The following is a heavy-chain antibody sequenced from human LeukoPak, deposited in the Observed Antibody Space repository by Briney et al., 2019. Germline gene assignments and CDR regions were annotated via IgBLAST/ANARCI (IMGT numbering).Heavy chain of an antibody. CDR3: ARRYFDY. J-gene: IGHJ4*02. Sequence: GGSLRLSCVASGFTISSYWMHWVRQAPGKGLEWVANIKQDGSEEYYVDSVKGRFTISRDNAKNSLYLQMNSLRAEDTAVYYCARRYFDYWGQGIQVTVSS. CDR1: GFTISSYW. CDR2: IKQDGSEE. V-gene: IGHV3-7*03.